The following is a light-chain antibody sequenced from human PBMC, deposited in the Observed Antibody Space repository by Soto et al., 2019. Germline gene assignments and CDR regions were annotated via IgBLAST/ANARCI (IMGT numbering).Light chain of an antibody. CDR1: SSNIGSNT. Sequence: QPVLTQPPSGSGTPGQRVTISCSGSSSNIGSNTVNWYQQLPGTAPKLLIYSNNQRPSGVPDRFSGSKSGTSASLAISGLQSEDEADYYCAAWDDSLNGYVFGTGTKLTVL. CDR3: AAWDDSLNGYV. J-gene: IGLJ1*01. CDR2: SNN. V-gene: IGLV1-44*01.